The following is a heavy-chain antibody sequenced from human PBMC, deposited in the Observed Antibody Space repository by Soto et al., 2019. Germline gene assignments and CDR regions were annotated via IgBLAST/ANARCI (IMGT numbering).Heavy chain of an antibody. CDR2: IKSKTDGGTT. J-gene: IGHJ4*02. Sequence: GGSLRLSCAVSGFTFTNAWMNWVLQAPWKGLEWVARIKSKTDGGTTDYAAPVKDRFTISRDDSQNTLYLQMSSLKTEDTAMYYCTTDDFWSGQTIDYWGQGTLVTVSS. V-gene: IGHV3-15*07. CDR3: TTDDFWSGQTIDY. D-gene: IGHD3-3*01. CDR1: GFTFTNAW.